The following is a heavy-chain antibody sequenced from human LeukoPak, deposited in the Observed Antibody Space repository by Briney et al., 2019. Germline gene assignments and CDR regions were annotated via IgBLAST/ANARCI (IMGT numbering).Heavy chain of an antibody. J-gene: IGHJ3*02. D-gene: IGHD3-22*01. CDR1: GGSFSGYY. CDR3: ARVVRITMIVVVTRGAFDI. CDR2: INHSGST. V-gene: IGHV4-34*01. Sequence: SETLSLTCAVYGGSFSGYYWSWIRQPPGKGLEWIGEINHSGSTNYNPSLKSRVTISVDTSKNQFSLKLSSVTAADTAVYYCARVVRITMIVVVTRGAFDIWGQGTMVTVSS.